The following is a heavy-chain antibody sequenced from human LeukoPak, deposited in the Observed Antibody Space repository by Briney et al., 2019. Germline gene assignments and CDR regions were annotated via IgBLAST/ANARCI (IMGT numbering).Heavy chain of an antibody. V-gene: IGHV3-23*01. CDR2: ISGSGGST. Sequence: PGGCLRLSCAASGFTFTSYAMSWVRQAPGKGLEWVSAISGSGGSTYYADSVKGRFTISRDNSKNTLYLQMNSLRAEDTAVYYCAKDFFGFGELLPHDYWGQGTLVTVSS. CDR1: GFTFTSYA. J-gene: IGHJ4*02. D-gene: IGHD3-10*01. CDR3: AKDFFGFGELLPHDY.